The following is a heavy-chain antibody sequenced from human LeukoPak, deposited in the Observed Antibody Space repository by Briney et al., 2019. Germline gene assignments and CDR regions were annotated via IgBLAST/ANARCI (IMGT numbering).Heavy chain of an antibody. CDR2: IIPIFGTA. V-gene: IGHV1-69*05. J-gene: IGHJ4*02. Sequence: SVKVSCKASGGTFSSYAISWERQAPGQGLEWMGGIIPIFGTANYAQRFQGRVTITTDESTSTAYMELSSLRSEDTAVYYCARAGGDGYNYIYWGQGTLVTVSS. CDR1: GGTFSSYA. CDR3: ARAGGDGYNYIY. D-gene: IGHD5-24*01.